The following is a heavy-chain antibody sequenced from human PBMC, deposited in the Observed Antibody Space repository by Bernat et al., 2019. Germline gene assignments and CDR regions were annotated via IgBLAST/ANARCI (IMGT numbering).Heavy chain of an antibody. J-gene: IGHJ6*03. D-gene: IGHD4-17*01. V-gene: IGHV3-53*02. CDR3: ARGYGDDVNYYYMDV. Sequence: EVQLVETGGGLIQPGGSLRLSCAASGFTVSSNYMSWVRQAPGKGLEWVSVIYSGGNTYYADSVKGRFTIPRDNSKTTLSLQMNRLRGEETAVYYCARGYGDDVNYYYMDVWGKGTTVTVSS. CDR2: IYSGGNT. CDR1: GFTVSSNY.